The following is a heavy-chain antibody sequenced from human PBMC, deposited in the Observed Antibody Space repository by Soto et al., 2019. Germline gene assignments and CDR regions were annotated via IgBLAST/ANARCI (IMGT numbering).Heavy chain of an antibody. CDR1: GFTFSSYA. J-gene: IGHJ4*02. CDR2: ISGSGGST. Sequence: GGSLRLSCAASGFTFSSYAMSWVRQAPGKGLEWVSAISGSGGSTYYADSVKGRFTISRDNSKNTLYLQMNSLRAEDTAVYYCAKDLGTMVRGVIIGELAIRGGDYWGQGTLVTVSS. CDR3: AKDLGTMVRGVIIGELAIRGGDY. V-gene: IGHV3-23*01. D-gene: IGHD3-10*01.